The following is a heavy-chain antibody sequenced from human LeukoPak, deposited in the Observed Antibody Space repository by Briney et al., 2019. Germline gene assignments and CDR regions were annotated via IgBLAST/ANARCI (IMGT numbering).Heavy chain of an antibody. CDR3: ARGFPSFTIFGVVPPVGMDV. V-gene: IGHV3-21*01. J-gene: IGHJ6*02. Sequence: PGGSLRLSCAASGFTFSSYSMNCVRQAPGKGLEWVPSVCRSSIYIYYPDSVKGRFTISRDNAKNSLYLQMNSLRSEDTAVYYCARGFPSFTIFGVVPPVGMDVWGQWTTVTVSS. CDR2: VCRSSIYI. D-gene: IGHD3-3*01. CDR1: GFTFSSYS.